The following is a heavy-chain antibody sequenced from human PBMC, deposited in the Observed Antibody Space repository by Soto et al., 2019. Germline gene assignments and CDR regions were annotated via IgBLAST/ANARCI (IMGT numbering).Heavy chain of an antibody. CDR3: ARGSSGYYYYYYGMDV. CDR1: GFTFSSYW. J-gene: IGHJ6*02. Sequence: GGSLRLSCAASGFTFSSYWMSWVRQAPGKGLEWVANIKQDGSEKYYVDSVKGRFTISRDNAKNSLYLQMNSLRAEDAAVYYCARGSSGYYYYYYGMDVWGQGTTVTVSS. V-gene: IGHV3-7*01. D-gene: IGHD3-22*01. CDR2: IKQDGSEK.